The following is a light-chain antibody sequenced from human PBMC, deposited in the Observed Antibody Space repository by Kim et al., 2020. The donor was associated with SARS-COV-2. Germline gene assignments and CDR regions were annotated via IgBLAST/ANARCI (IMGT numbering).Light chain of an antibody. Sequence: LSASIGDRVTITCRARQSISKSLAWYQQKPGKAPRLLLSAASRLESGVPSRFSGGGFGADYTLTISSLQPEDFASYYCQQYYSMPTFGQGTKLEIK. CDR1: QSISKS. CDR3: QQYYSMPT. CDR2: AAS. J-gene: IGKJ2*01. V-gene: IGKV1-NL1*01.